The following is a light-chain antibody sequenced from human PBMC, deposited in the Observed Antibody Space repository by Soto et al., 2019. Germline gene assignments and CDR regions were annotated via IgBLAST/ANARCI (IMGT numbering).Light chain of an antibody. Sequence: IQLTQSPSSLSASVGDRVTITCRASQAMSSYLAWYQQKPGRAPNLLIYGASTLQSGVPSRFSGSGSGTDFTLTISSLQPEDFATYYCQQLNSYPRTFGQGTKVEIK. CDR3: QQLNSYPRT. V-gene: IGKV1-9*01. CDR1: QAMSSY. J-gene: IGKJ1*01. CDR2: GAS.